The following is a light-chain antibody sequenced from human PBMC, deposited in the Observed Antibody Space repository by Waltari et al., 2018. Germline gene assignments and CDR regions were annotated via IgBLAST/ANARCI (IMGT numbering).Light chain of an antibody. J-gene: IGLJ3*02. Sequence: SALTQPASVSGSPGQSITISCTGTSSDVGGYNYVPWYQQHQGKSPKLMIYEVSKRPSGVSKRFSGSKSGNTASLTISGLQAEDEADYYCSSYTSSSTWVFGGGTKLTVL. V-gene: IGLV2-14*01. CDR2: EVS. CDR1: SSDVGGYNY. CDR3: SSYTSSSTWV.